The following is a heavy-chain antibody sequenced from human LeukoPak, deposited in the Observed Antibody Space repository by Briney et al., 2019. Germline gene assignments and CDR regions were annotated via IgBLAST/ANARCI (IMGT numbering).Heavy chain of an antibody. J-gene: IGHJ6*02. CDR3: VRDGGYDEQYHYYGLDI. CDR1: GYTFTGHY. CDR2: INANSGDT. D-gene: IGHD5-12*01. Sequence: GASVKVSCRASGYTFTGHYMHWVRQAPGQGLEWMGRINANSGDTDYVQRFQGRVTMSRDTSISTVYMEVTRLGYDDTAVYYCVRDGGYDEQYHYYGLDIWGQGTTVTVSS. V-gene: IGHV1-2*02.